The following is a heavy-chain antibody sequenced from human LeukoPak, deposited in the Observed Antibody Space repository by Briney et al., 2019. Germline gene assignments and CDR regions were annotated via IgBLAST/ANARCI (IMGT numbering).Heavy chain of an antibody. D-gene: IGHD3-22*01. CDR2: IYYSGST. Sequence: PSETLSLTCTVSGGSISSYYWSWIRQPPGKGLEWIGYIYYSGSTNYNPSLKSRVTISVETSKNQFSLKLNSVTAADTAVYFCARDYSDSSGMDSWGQGTLVTVSS. V-gene: IGHV4-59*12. J-gene: IGHJ4*02. CDR3: ARDYSDSSGMDS. CDR1: GGSISSYY.